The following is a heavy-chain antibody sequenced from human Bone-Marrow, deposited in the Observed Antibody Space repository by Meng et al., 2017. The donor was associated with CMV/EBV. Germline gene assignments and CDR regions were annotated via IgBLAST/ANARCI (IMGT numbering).Heavy chain of an antibody. Sequence: ASVKVSCKASGYTFTGYYMHWVRQAPGQGLEWMGWINPNSGGTNYAQKFQGRVTMTRDTSISTAYMELSRLRSDDTAVYYCAREGAARLFWFPNWFDPWGQGPLVTFYS. J-gene: IGHJ5*02. V-gene: IGHV1-2*02. CDR2: INPNSGGT. CDR1: GYTFTGYY. CDR3: AREGAARLFWFPNWFDP. D-gene: IGHD6-6*01.